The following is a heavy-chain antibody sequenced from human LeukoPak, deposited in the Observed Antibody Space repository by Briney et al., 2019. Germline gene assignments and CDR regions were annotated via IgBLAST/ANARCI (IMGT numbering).Heavy chain of an antibody. CDR3: AREAGQQLAPDAFDI. Sequence: GGSLRLSCAASGFTFSGSAMHWVRQASGKGLEWVGRIRSKANSYATAYAASVKGRFTISRDDSKNTAYLQMNSLKTEDTAVYYCAREAGQQLAPDAFDIWGQGTMVTVSS. J-gene: IGHJ3*02. V-gene: IGHV3-73*01. CDR2: IRSKANSYAT. CDR1: GFTFSGSA. D-gene: IGHD6-13*01.